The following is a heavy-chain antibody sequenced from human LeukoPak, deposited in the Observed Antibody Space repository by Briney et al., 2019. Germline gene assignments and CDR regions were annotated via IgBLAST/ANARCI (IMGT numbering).Heavy chain of an antibody. CDR1: GGSITSGAYA. J-gene: IGHJ4*02. D-gene: IGHD3-10*01. Sequence: SETLPLTCAVSGGSITSGAYAWSWIRQPPGKGLEWIGYIYRSGSTSYKPSLRSRLSITIDKSKNQFSLNLRSVTAADTAFYYCARGGGFYGSGTTHFDYWGQGTLATVSS. V-gene: IGHV4-30-2*01. CDR3: ARGGGFYGSGTTHFDY. CDR2: IYRSGST.